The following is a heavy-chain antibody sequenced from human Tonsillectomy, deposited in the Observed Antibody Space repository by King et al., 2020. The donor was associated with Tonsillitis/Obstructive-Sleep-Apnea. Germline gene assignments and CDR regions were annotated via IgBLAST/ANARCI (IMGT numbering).Heavy chain of an antibody. CDR3: AQVPGYYDNSGCYSGGFDS. J-gene: IGHJ4*02. CDR1: GFSLSTSGVG. D-gene: IGHD3-22*01. Sequence: ITLKESGPTLVKPTQTLTLTCTFSGFSLSTSGVGVGWIRQPPGKALEWLAVIYWDDDKRYSPSLKSRLTITKDTSKNQVVLTMTSMDPVDTATYYCAQVPGYYDNSGCYSGGFDSWGQGTLVTVSS. V-gene: IGHV2-5*02. CDR2: IYWDDDK.